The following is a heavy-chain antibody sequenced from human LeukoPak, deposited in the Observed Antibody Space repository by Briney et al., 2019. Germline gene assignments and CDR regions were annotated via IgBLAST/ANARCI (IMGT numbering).Heavy chain of an antibody. Sequence: GRSLRLSCAASGFTFSSYAMSWVRQAPGKGLEWVSAISGSGGSTYYADSVKGRFTISRDNSKNTLYLQMNSLRAEDTAVYYCALKGIAVADNVFFVRLEPFDYWGQGTLVTVSS. CDR3: ALKGIAVADNVFFVRLEPFDY. CDR1: GFTFSSYA. J-gene: IGHJ4*02. D-gene: IGHD6-19*01. V-gene: IGHV3-23*01. CDR2: ISGSGGST.